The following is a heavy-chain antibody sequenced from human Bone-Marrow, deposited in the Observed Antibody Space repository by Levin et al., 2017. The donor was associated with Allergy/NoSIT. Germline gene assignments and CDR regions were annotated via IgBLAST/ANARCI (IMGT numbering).Heavy chain of an antibody. Sequence: ASVKVSCKASGYTFTSYGISWVRQAPGQGLEWMGWISAYNGNTNYAQKLQGRVTMTTDTSTSTAYMELRSLRSDDTAVYYCARVYRRQLLSKKYWYFDLWGRGTLVTVSS. D-gene: IGHD2-2*01. CDR3: ARVYRRQLLSKKYWYFDL. CDR1: GYTFTSYG. CDR2: ISAYNGNT. J-gene: IGHJ2*01. V-gene: IGHV1-18*01.